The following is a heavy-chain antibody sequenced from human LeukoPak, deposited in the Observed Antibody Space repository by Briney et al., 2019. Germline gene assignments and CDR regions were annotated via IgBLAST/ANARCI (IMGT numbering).Heavy chain of an antibody. V-gene: IGHV3-30-3*01. CDR3: ARGGRTTLFDY. CDR2: ISYDGSNK. D-gene: IGHD1-1*01. J-gene: IGHJ4*02. CDR1: GFTFSSYA. Sequence: PGRSLRLSCAASGFTFSSYAMHWVRQAPGKGLEWVAVISYDGSNKYYADSVKGRFTISRDNSKNTLYLQMNSLRAEDTAVYYCARGGRTTLFDYWGQGTLVTVSS.